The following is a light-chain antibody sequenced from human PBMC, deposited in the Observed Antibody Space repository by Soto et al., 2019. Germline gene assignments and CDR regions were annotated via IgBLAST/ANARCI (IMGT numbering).Light chain of an antibody. CDR1: QSITNR. Sequence: DIQMTQSPSTLSASVGDRVTITCRASQSITNRLAWYQQKPGKAPKVLIYDASFLETGVPSSFSGGGYGTDFILTISSLQPDDFATYYCQHYGGMWTFGQGTKVDIK. CDR2: DAS. J-gene: IGKJ1*01. V-gene: IGKV1-5*01. CDR3: QHYGGMWT.